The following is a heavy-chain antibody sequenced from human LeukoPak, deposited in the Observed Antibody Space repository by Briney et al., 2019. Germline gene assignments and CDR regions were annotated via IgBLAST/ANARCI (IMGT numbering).Heavy chain of an antibody. CDR2: ISYDGSNK. CDR1: GFTFSSCA. CDR3: AREGTPRAFDI. Sequence: GRSLRLSCAASGFTFSSCAMHWVRQAPGKGLEWVAVISYDGSNKYYADSVKGRFTISRDNSKNTLYLQMNSLRAEDTAVYYCAREGTPRAFDIWGQGTMVTVSS. V-gene: IGHV3-30-3*01. D-gene: IGHD1-1*01. J-gene: IGHJ3*02.